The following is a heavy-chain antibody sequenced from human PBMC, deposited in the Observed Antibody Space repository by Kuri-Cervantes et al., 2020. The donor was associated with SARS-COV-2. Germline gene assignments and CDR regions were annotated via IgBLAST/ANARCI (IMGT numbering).Heavy chain of an antibody. Sequence: SVKVSCKASGGTFSSYAISWVRQAPGQGLEWMGGIIPIFGTANYAQKFQGRVTITTDESTSTAYMELNSLRAEDTAVYYCARAGGLADAFDIWGQGTMVTVSS. CDR3: ARAGGLADAFDI. D-gene: IGHD3/OR15-3a*01. J-gene: IGHJ3*02. CDR1: GGTFSSYA. V-gene: IGHV1-69*05. CDR2: IIPIFGTA.